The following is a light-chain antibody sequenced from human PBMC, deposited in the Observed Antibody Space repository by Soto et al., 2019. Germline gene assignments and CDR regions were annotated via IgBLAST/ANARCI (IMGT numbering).Light chain of an antibody. CDR2: DAS. V-gene: IGKV3-11*01. Sequence: EIVMTQSRATLSLSPGERATLSFLASQSVNRYLVWYQQKPGQAPRLLMYDASNRATGIPARFSGSGSGTDFTLTISSLEPEDFAVYYCQQRDIWPWTFGQGTRLEIK. CDR3: QQRDIWPWT. CDR1: QSVNRY. J-gene: IGKJ5*01.